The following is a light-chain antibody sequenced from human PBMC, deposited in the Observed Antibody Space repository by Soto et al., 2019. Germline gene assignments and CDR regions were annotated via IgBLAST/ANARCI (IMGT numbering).Light chain of an antibody. CDR1: SSDVGGYNY. Sequence: QSVLTQPASVSGSPGQSITISCTGTSSDVGGYNYVSWYQQHPGKAPKLMIYDVSNRASGVSNRFSGSKSGNTASLTISGLQAEDVADYYCSSYTSSSTRVFGTGTKLTVL. CDR3: SSYTSSSTRV. V-gene: IGLV2-14*01. J-gene: IGLJ1*01. CDR2: DVS.